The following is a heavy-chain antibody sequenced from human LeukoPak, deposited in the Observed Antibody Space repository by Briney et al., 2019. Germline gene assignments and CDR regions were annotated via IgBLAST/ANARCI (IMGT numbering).Heavy chain of an antibody. D-gene: IGHD6-19*01. Sequence: SVKVSCKASGGTFSSYAISWVRQAPGQGLEWMGRIIPILGIANYAQKFQGRVTITADKSTSTAYMELSSLRSEDTAVYYCARDQAGTSNWFDPWGQGTLVTVSS. CDR2: IIPILGIA. J-gene: IGHJ5*02. CDR3: ARDQAGTSNWFDP. V-gene: IGHV1-69*04. CDR1: GGTFSSYA.